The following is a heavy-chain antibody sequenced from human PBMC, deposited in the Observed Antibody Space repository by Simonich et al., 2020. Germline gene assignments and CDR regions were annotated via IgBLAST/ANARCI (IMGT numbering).Heavy chain of an antibody. Sequence: QVQLVESGGGVVQPGRSLRLSCAASGFTFSSYAMHWVRQAPGKGLEWVTVISKDESNKYSPDSVKGRFTISRDNSKNTLYLQMNSLRAEDTAVYYCARDGERYCGGDCYSYFDYWGQGTLVTVSS. CDR3: ARDGERYCGGDCYSYFDY. V-gene: IGHV3-30*07. CDR2: ISKDESNK. D-gene: IGHD2-21*02. J-gene: IGHJ4*02. CDR1: GFTFSSYA.